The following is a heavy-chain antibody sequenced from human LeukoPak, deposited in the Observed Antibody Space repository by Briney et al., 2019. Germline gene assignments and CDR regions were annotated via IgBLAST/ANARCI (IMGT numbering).Heavy chain of an antibody. CDR3: ARDESGYCSGGSCYPLYFDY. V-gene: IGHV3-33*01. CDR1: GFTFTNYA. CDR2: IWYDGSNK. J-gene: IGHJ4*02. D-gene: IGHD2-15*01. Sequence: GGSLRLSCAASGFTFTNYATHWVRQAPGKGLERVAVIWYDGSNKNYAESVKGRFTISRDNSKNTLYLQMNSLRAEDTAVYYCARDESGYCSGGSCYPLYFDYWGQGTLVTVSS.